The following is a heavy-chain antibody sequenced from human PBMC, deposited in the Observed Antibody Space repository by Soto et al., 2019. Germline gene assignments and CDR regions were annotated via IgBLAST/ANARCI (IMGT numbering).Heavy chain of an antibody. V-gene: IGHV1-46*01. Sequence: QVQLVQSGAEVKKPGASVKVSCKASGYTFTSYYMHWVRQAPGQGLEWMGIINPSGGSTSYAQKFQGRVTMTRDTSTSTVYMELSSLRSEDTAVYYCASPSEGCSGGSCYLPYYYYGMDVWGQGTTVTVSS. CDR3: ASPSEGCSGGSCYLPYYYYGMDV. J-gene: IGHJ6*02. CDR1: GYTFTSYY. D-gene: IGHD2-15*01. CDR2: INPSGGST.